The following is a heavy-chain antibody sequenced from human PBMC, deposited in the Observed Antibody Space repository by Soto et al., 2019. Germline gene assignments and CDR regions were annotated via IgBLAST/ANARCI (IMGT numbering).Heavy chain of an antibody. V-gene: IGHV3-48*03. Sequence: GGSLRLSCAASGFTFGSFEMNWIRQAPGKGLEWLAYISSTGKTIHYADSVKGRFTISRDNAHNSLFLQMNSLRAEDTAVYYCARDLRDGYMKRGSFDPWGQGTLVTVSS. CDR3: ARDLRDGYMKRGSFDP. CDR2: ISSTGKTI. D-gene: IGHD6-25*01. CDR1: GFTFGSFE. J-gene: IGHJ5*02.